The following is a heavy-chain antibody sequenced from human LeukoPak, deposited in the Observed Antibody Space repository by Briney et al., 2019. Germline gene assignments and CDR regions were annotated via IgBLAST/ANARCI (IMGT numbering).Heavy chain of an antibody. J-gene: IGHJ6*03. CDR1: GGSISSNNYY. V-gene: IGHV4-39*07. Sequence: SETLSLTCTVSGGSISSNNYYWSWIRQPPGKGLEWIGEINHSGSTNYNPSLKSRVTISVDTSKNQFSLKLSSVTAADTAVYYCARGRLVYSYGYDGYYYYYMDVWGKGTTVTVSS. CDR3: ARGRLVYSYGYDGYYYYYMDV. CDR2: INHSGST. D-gene: IGHD5-18*01.